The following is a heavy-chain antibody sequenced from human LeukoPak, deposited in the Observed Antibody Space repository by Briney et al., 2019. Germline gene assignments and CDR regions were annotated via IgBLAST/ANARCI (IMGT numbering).Heavy chain of an antibody. CDR1: GFTFSGYA. V-gene: IGHV3-23*01. J-gene: IGHJ2*01. Sequence: GGSLRLSCAGSGFTFSGYAMTWVRQAPGKGLEWVATISSTGGSTYYADSMKGRFSISRDNSNNTLFVQMFRLRADDTAVYYCAKVPDGSPRGYWYFDLWGRGTLVTVSS. CDR3: AKVPDGSPRGYWYFDL. CDR2: ISSTGGST. D-gene: IGHD5-24*01.